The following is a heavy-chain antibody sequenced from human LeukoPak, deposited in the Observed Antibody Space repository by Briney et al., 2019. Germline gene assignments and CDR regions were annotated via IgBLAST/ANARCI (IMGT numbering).Heavy chain of an antibody. V-gene: IGHV3-53*01. CDR2: IYSGGST. Sequence: GGSLRLSCAASGFTVSSNYMSWVRQAPGKGLEWVSVIYSGGSTYYADSVKGRFTISRDNAKNSLYLQMNSLRAEDTAVYYCARDAGYSSSQFDYWGQGTLVTVSS. CDR3: ARDAGYSSSQFDY. D-gene: IGHD6-13*01. J-gene: IGHJ4*02. CDR1: GFTVSSNY.